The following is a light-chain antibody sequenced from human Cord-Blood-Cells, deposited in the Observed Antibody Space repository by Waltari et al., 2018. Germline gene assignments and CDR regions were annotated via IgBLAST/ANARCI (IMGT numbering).Light chain of an antibody. CDR3: SSYTSSSTYV. V-gene: IGLV2-14*01. CDR1: SSDVGRYNY. CDR2: EVS. Sequence: QYALTQPASVSGSPGQYITISGTRTSSDVGRYNYVSWYQQHPGKAPKLMIYEVSNRPSGVSNRFSGSKSGNTASLTISGLQAEDEADYYCSSYTSSSTYVFGTGTKVTVL. J-gene: IGLJ1*01.